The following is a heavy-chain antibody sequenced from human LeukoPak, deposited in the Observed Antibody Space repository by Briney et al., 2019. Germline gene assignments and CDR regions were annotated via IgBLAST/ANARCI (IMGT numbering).Heavy chain of an antibody. CDR3: AREGRGEPRRRFDY. J-gene: IGHJ4*02. Sequence: PGGSLRLSCAASGFTFSSYSMNWVRQAPGKGLEWVSSISSSSSYIYYADSVKGRFTISRDNAKNSLYLQMNSLRAEDTAVYYCAREGRGEPRRRFDYWGQGTLVTVSS. CDR2: ISSSSSYI. D-gene: IGHD3-16*01. CDR1: GFTFSSYS. V-gene: IGHV3-21*01.